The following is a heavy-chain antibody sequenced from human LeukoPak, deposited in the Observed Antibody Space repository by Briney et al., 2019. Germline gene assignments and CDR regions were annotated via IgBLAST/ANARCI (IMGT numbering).Heavy chain of an antibody. CDR1: GYTFTSYA. CDR2: INAGNGNT. J-gene: IGHJ4*02. V-gene: IGHV1-3*01. CDR3: ARAPTTVTTSACDY. Sequence: ASVKVSCKASGYTFTSYAMHWVRQAPGQRLEWMGWINAGNGNTKYSQKFQGRVTITRDTSASTAYMELSSLRSEDTAVYYCARAPTTVTTSACDYWGQGTLATVSS. D-gene: IGHD4-17*01.